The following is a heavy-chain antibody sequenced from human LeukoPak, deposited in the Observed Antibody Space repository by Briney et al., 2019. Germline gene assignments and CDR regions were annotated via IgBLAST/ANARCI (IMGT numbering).Heavy chain of an antibody. CDR3: ASCSSTNCY. V-gene: IGHV3-23*01. D-gene: IGHD2-2*01. J-gene: IGHJ4*02. Sequence: GGSLRLSCAASGFSFRSYGMTWVRQAPGKGLEWVSFIIDSGTTTYYADSVRGRFTVSRDNSKNSLYLQMNSLRAEDTAVYYCASCSSTNCYWGQGTLVTVSS. CDR2: IIDSGTTT. CDR1: GFSFRSYG.